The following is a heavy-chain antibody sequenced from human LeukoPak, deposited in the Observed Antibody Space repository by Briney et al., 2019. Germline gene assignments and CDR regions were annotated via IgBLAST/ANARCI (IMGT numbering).Heavy chain of an antibody. J-gene: IGHJ6*02. V-gene: IGHV3-74*01. D-gene: IGHD3-22*01. CDR1: RITLSNYW. CDR3: AREPYYDSSGYHEVYYYGMDV. CDR2: INSEGSST. Sequence: GGSLRLSCAASRITLSNYWMHWVRQAPGKGLVWVSLINSEGSSTSYADSVKGRFTISRDNAKNTLFLQMNSLRAEDTAVYYCAREPYYDSSGYHEVYYYGMDVWGQGTTVTVSS.